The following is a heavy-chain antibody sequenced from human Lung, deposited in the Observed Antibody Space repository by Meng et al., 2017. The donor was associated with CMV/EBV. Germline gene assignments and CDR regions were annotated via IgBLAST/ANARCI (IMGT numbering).Heavy chain of an antibody. CDR2: IYSGGST. Sequence: GESLKISCAASRFTVSSNYMTWVRQAPGKGLEWVSTIYSGGSTYYADSVKGRFTISRDNSKNTLYLQMSSLRPEDTAVYFCARVVRHLWANYYFDYWGQGPLVTVSS. V-gene: IGHV3-66*02. J-gene: IGHJ4*02. CDR3: ARVVRHLWANYYFDY. D-gene: IGHD1-1*01. CDR1: RFTVSSNY.